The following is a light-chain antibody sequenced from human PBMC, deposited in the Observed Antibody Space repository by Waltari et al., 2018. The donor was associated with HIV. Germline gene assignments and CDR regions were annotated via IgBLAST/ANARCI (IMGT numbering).Light chain of an antibody. J-gene: IGLJ1*01. V-gene: IGLV3-19*01. CDR2: GKN. Sequence: SSELTQDPAVSVALGQTVKITCQGDNLRPYYASWYQQKPGQAPVLVSYGKNRRPSEIPDRFSSSASRNKAFLTITGAQAEDEAEYYCKTRDRSGNLYVFGTGTTVTVL. CDR1: NLRPYY. CDR3: KTRDRSGNLYV.